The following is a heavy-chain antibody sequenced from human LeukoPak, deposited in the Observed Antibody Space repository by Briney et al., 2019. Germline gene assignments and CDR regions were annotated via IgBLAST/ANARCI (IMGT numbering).Heavy chain of an antibody. V-gene: IGHV4-59*01. CDR3: ARATVAATTIDY. D-gene: IGHD2-15*01. Sequence: SETLSLTCSVSGVSMSSNYWTWIRQPPGKGLEWIGYIYYSGATNYNPSLKSRVTISVDTSKSHFSLKLSSVTAADTAVYYCARATVAATTIDYWGQGTLVTVSS. CDR1: GVSMSSNY. J-gene: IGHJ4*02. CDR2: IYYSGAT.